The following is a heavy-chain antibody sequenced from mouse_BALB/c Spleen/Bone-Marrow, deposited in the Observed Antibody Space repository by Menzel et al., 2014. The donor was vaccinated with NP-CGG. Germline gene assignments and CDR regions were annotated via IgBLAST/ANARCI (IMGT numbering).Heavy chain of an antibody. V-gene: IGHV1-61*01. J-gene: IGHJ2*01. CDR2: IDPSDSET. Sequence: VQLQQSGAELVRPGTPVKLSCKASGYTFTSYWMNWVKQRPGRGLEWIGRIDPSDSETHYNQKFKDKATLTVGKSSSTAYIQLSSLTSEDSAVYYCARWGAYFDYWGQGTTLTVSS. CDR3: ARWGAYFDY. CDR1: GYTFTSYW.